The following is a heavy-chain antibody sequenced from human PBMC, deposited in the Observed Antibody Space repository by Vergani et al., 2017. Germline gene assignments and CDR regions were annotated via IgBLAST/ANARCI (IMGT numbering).Heavy chain of an antibody. Sequence: QVQVVQSGAEVKKSGASVKVSCKTSGYTFSNYYMHWVRQAPGQGLEWMGIINPSGGHTNYAQKFQGRVTMTRDTSTSTVYMELSSLRSEDTAIYYCARGDYGILTSYEYWGQGTLVTVSA. D-gene: IGHD3-9*01. CDR2: INPSGGHT. CDR1: GYTFSNYY. V-gene: IGHV1-46*03. J-gene: IGHJ4*02. CDR3: ARGDYGILTSYEY.